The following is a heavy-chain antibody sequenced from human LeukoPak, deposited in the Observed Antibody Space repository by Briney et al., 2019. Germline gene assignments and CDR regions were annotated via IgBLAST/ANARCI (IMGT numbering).Heavy chain of an antibody. CDR2: IKQDGSEK. CDR1: GFTVSSNY. J-gene: IGHJ4*02. Sequence: PGGSLRLSCAASGFTVSSNYMSWVRQAPGKGLEWVANIKQDGSEKYYVDSVKGRFTISRDNAKNSLYLQMNSLRAEDTAVYYCARDNSPYYDSLKAFDYWGQGTLVTVSS. D-gene: IGHD3-22*01. CDR3: ARDNSPYYDSLKAFDY. V-gene: IGHV3-7*01.